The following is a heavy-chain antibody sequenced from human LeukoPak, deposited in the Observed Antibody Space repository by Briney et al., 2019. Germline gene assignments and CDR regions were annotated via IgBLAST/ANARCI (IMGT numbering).Heavy chain of an antibody. CDR2: ISYDGSNR. D-gene: IGHD4-17*01. V-gene: IGHV3-30-3*01. CDR3: ARGYGDYYFDY. Sequence: PGGSLRLSCAASGFTFSSSALHWVRQAPGKGLEWVAVISYDGSNRYYAESVKGRFTISRDNSENTLYLQMNSLRAEDTAVYYCARGYGDYYFDYWGQGTLVTVSS. J-gene: IGHJ4*02. CDR1: GFTFSSSA.